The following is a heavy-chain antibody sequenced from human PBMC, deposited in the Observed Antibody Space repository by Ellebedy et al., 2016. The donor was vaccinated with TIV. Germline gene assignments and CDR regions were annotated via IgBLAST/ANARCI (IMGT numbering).Heavy chain of an antibody. D-gene: IGHD2-2*01. Sequence: GESLKISXAASGFTFSNAWMSWVRQAPGKGLEWVGRIKSKTDGGTTDYAAPVKGRFTISRDDSKNTLYLQMNSLKTEDTAVYYCTTDLQPFVVVHLHWGMDVWGQGTTVTVSS. J-gene: IGHJ6*02. CDR3: TTDLQPFVVVHLHWGMDV. CDR2: IKSKTDGGTT. CDR1: GFTFSNAW. V-gene: IGHV3-15*01.